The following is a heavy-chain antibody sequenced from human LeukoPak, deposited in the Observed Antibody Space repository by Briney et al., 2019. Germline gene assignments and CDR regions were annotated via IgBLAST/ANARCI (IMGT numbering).Heavy chain of an antibody. Sequence: GGSLRLSCAASGFTFSSFNMNWVRQAPGKGLEWVSYISSSGSTIYYADSVKGRFAISRDNAKNSLYLQMNSLRAEDTAVYYCAREVPGYYDSSGLIDYWGQGTLVTVSS. D-gene: IGHD3-22*01. CDR2: ISSSGSTI. CDR3: AREVPGYYDSSGLIDY. CDR1: GFTFSSFN. J-gene: IGHJ4*02. V-gene: IGHV3-48*04.